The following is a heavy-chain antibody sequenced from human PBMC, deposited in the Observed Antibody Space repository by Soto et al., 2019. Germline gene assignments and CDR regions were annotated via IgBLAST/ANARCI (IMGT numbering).Heavy chain of an antibody. J-gene: IGHJ4*02. V-gene: IGHV4-59*08. D-gene: IGHD3-9*01. CDR3: ARQRYDILTGYPLDY. CDR1: GGSISSYY. Sequence: LSLTCTVSGGSISSYYWSWIRQPPGKGLEWIGYIYYSGSTNYNPSLKSRVTISVDTSKNQFSLKLSSVTAADTAVYYCARQRYDILTGYPLDYWGQGTLVTVSS. CDR2: IYYSGST.